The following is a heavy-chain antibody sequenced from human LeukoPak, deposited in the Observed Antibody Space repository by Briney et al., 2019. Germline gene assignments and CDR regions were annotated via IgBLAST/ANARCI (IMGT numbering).Heavy chain of an antibody. J-gene: IGHJ3*02. V-gene: IGHV3-30*03. D-gene: IGHD3-3*01. CDR2: ISYDGSNK. CDR1: GFTFSSYG. CDR3: ARPFIGEGFLEWLWDDAFDI. Sequence: TGGSLRLSCAASGFTFSSYGMNWVRQAPGKGLEWVAVISYDGSNKYYADSVKGRFTISRDNSKNTLYLQMNSLRAEDTAVYYCARPFIGEGFLEWLWDDAFDIWGQGTMVTVSS.